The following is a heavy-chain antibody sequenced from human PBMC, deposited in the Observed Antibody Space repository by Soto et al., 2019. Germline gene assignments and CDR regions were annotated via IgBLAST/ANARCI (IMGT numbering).Heavy chain of an antibody. Sequence: GASVKVSCKASGFTFTSYGISWVRQAPGQGLEWMGWISAYNGNTNYAQKLQGRVTMTTDTSTSTAYMELRSLRSDDTAVYYCARDNRDFWSGYYTDDWGQGTLVTVSS. CDR2: ISAYNGNT. CDR3: ARDNRDFWSGYYTDD. CDR1: GFTFTSYG. J-gene: IGHJ4*02. V-gene: IGHV1-18*01. D-gene: IGHD3-3*01.